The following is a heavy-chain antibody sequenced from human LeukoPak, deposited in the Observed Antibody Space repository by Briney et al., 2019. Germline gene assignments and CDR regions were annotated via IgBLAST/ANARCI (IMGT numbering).Heavy chain of an antibody. J-gene: IGHJ5*02. CDR1: GYTFTNYY. D-gene: IGHD6-19*01. V-gene: IGHV1-46*01. Sequence: ASVKVSCKASGYTFTNYYMNWVRQAPGQGLEWMGIINPSGGSTSYTQKFQGRVTMTRDTSTSTVYMELSSLRSEDTAVYYCARQWLVSPVGFDPWGQGTLVTVSS. CDR3: ARQWLVSPVGFDP. CDR2: INPSGGST.